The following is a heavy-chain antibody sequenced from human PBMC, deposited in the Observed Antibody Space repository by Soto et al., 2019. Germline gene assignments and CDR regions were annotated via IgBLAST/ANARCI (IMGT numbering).Heavy chain of an antibody. CDR2: ISGSGGST. J-gene: IGHJ6*02. CDR3: AKSRVSSSSGMDV. Sequence: EVPLLESGGGLVQPGGSLRLSCAASGFTFSSYAMSWVRQAPGKGLEWVSAISGSGGSTYYADSVKGRFTISRDNSKNTLHLQMNSLRAEDTAVYYCAKSRVSSSSGMDVWGQGTTVTVSS. D-gene: IGHD6-13*01. CDR1: GFTFSSYA. V-gene: IGHV3-23*01.